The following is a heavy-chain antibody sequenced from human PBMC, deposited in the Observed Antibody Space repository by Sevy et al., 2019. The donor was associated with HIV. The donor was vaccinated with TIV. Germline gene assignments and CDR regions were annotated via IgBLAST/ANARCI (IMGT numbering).Heavy chain of an antibody. J-gene: IGHJ5*02. CDR3: ARAIYGSGTNWFDT. D-gene: IGHD3-10*01. Sequence: GGSLRLSCAASGFTFSSYWMSWVRQAPGKGLEWVANIKKDGSGKYYVDSVKGRFTISRDNAKNSLYLQMNSLRAEDTAVYYCARAIYGSGTNWFDTWGQGTLVTVSS. CDR1: GFTFSSYW. CDR2: IKKDGSGK. V-gene: IGHV3-7*01.